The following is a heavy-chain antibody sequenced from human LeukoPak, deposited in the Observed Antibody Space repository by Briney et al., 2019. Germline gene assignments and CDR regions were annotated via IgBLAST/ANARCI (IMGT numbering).Heavy chain of an antibody. D-gene: IGHD2-21*01. Sequence: GGSLRLSCAASGLGFAGSAVHWVRQTSGRGLEWIGCVRSRDKNYATIYGASARGRFTISRDDSRNTASLQMKSLNTEDTAVYYFRHIEYVAPDSWGQGTLVTVSS. V-gene: IGHV3-73*01. CDR1: GLGFAGSA. J-gene: IGHJ4*02. CDR2: VRSRDKNYAT. CDR3: RHIEYVAPDS.